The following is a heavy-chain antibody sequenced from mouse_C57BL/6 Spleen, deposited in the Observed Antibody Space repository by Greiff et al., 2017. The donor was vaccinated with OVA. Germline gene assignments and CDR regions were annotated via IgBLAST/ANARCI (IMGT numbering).Heavy chain of an antibody. Sequence: EVQLQQSGGGLVKPGGSLKLSCAASGFTFSDYGMHWVRQAPEKGLEWVAYISSGSSTIYYADTVKGRFTISRDNAKNTLFLQMTSLRSEDTAMYYCARGAVVAPRAMDYWGQGTSVTVSS. V-gene: IGHV5-17*01. J-gene: IGHJ4*01. CDR3: ARGAVVAPRAMDY. CDR2: ISSGSSTI. CDR1: GFTFSDYG. D-gene: IGHD1-1*01.